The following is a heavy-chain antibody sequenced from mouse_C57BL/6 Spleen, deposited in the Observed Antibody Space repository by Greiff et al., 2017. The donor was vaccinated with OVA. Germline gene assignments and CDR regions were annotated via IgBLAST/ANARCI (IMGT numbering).Heavy chain of an antibody. CDR1: GYTFTNYN. Sequence: QVQLVEPGAELVKPGASVRISCKVSGYTFTNYNIHWLNQRPGQGLEWIGEIYPKDGSTTYNEKFRGKAILTANKSSSTAYMELNSLTSEDSAVNYCTRIMVYYGMDYWGQGTSVTVSA. D-gene: IGHD1-1*02. CDR3: TRIMVYYGMDY. CDR2: IYPKDGST. J-gene: IGHJ4*01. V-gene: IGHV1-78*01.